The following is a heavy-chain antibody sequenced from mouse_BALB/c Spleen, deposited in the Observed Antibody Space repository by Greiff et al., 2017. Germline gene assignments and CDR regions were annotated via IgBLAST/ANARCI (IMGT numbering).Heavy chain of an antibody. D-gene: IGHD2-14*01. CDR1: GFTFSSFG. J-gene: IGHJ2*01. CDR3: ARSGRYDKDFDY. Sequence: EVHLVESGGGLVQPGGSRKLSCAASGFTFSSFGMHWVRQPPEKGLEWVAYISSGSSTIYYADTVKGRFTISRDNPKNTLFLQMTSLRSEDTAMYYCARSGRYDKDFDYRGQGTTLTVSS. CDR2: ISSGSSTI. V-gene: IGHV5-17*02.